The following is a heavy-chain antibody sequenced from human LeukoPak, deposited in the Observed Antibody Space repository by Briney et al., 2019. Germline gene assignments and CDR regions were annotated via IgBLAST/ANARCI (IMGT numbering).Heavy chain of an antibody. CDR1: GYTLTGYY. Sequence: ASVKVSCKASGYTLTGYYMHWVRQAPGQGLEWMGWINPNNGGTNYAQKFQGRVTMTRDTSISTAYMELSRLRSDDTAVYYCARDIVVVPAAPPAFDIWGQGTMVTVSS. D-gene: IGHD2-2*01. V-gene: IGHV1-2*02. J-gene: IGHJ3*02. CDR2: INPNNGGT. CDR3: ARDIVVVPAAPPAFDI.